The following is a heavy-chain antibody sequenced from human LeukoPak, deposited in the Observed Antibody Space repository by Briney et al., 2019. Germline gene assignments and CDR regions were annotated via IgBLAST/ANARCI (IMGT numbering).Heavy chain of an antibody. Sequence: SETLSLTCTISGGSISGHYWRWIRQPPGKGLEWIGYIHYSGITHYSPSLESRVTISVDTSKNQFSLKLSSVTAADTAVYYCARGSPRPDIWGQGTMVTASS. CDR3: ARGSPRPDI. V-gene: IGHV4-59*08. CDR1: GGSISGHY. CDR2: IHYSGIT. J-gene: IGHJ3*02. D-gene: IGHD6-19*01.